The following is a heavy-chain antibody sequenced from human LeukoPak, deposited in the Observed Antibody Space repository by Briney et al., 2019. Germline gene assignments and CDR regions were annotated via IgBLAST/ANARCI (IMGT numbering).Heavy chain of an antibody. V-gene: IGHV4-34*01. CDR1: GGSFSGYY. CDR3: AREGTKLRYFQH. D-gene: IGHD3-10*01. J-gene: IGHJ1*01. Sequence: SETLSLTCAVYGGSFSGYYWGWVRQPPGKGREWIGELNHGGSTNYNPSLKSRVTIPVDTSKNQFSLKRSSVTGADTAVYYCAREGTKLRYFQHWGQGTLVTVSS. CDR2: LNHGGST.